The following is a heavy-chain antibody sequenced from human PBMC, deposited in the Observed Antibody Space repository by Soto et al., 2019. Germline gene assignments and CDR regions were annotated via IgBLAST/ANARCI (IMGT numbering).Heavy chain of an antibody. Sequence: PGGSLRLSCAAPGFTFSSYGMHWVRQAPGKGLEWVALIWFDGSDKYYTESVKGRFTISRDNSKSTLYLQMNSLRAEDTAVYYCARLYCSAASCYSVGASDIRGQGTMVTVSS. D-gene: IGHD2-15*01. V-gene: IGHV3-33*01. J-gene: IGHJ3*02. CDR1: GFTFSSYG. CDR2: IWFDGSDK. CDR3: ARLYCSAASCYSVGASDI.